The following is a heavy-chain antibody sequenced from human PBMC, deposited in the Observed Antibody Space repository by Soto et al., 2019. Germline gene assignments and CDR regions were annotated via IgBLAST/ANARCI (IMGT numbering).Heavy chain of an antibody. D-gene: IGHD3-22*01. CDR3: ASPFPYYYDSSGYYSALGI. Sequence: PGGSLRLSCVASGFSFSSYTMNWVRQAPGKGLERVSYITSSGSATYYADSVKGRFTISRDNGRNSLYLQMTSLRDEDTAVYYCASPFPYYYDSSGYYSALGIWGQGTMVTVSS. V-gene: IGHV3-48*02. CDR1: GFSFSSYT. CDR2: ITSSGSAT. J-gene: IGHJ3*02.